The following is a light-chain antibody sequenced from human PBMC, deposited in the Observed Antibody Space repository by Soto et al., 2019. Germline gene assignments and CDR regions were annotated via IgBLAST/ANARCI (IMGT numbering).Light chain of an antibody. CDR1: QSLSSSQ. V-gene: IGKV3D-20*02. CDR3: QQYNNWIT. CDR2: DAS. Sequence: IVLAQSPGTLSLSPGERATPSCRASQSLSSSQLAWYQQKPGQAPRLLIRDASSRATGISDRFTGSGSGTDFTLTISSLQSEDFAVYYCQQYNNWITFGQGTRLEIK. J-gene: IGKJ5*01.